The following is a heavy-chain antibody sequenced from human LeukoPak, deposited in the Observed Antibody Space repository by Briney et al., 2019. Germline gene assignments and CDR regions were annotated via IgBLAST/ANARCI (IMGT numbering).Heavy chain of an antibody. D-gene: IGHD3-10*01. CDR1: AGSSSVYS. J-gene: IGHJ4*02. CDR2: INHSGST. V-gene: IGHV4-34*01. CDR3: ARGRITMVRGVTY. Sequence: SGTLSPTSALDAGSSSVYSGSCVRQPPGKVLEWIGEINHSGSTNSNPSLKIRVTVSVDTSKNQFSLKLSSVTAADTAVYYCARGRITMVRGVTYWGQGTLVTVSS.